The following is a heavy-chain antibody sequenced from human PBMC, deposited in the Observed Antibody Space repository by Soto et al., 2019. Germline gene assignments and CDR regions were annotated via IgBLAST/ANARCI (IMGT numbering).Heavy chain of an antibody. J-gene: IGHJ6*03. CDR3: AKAKGLAPPPRSYGDYDYYYMDV. CDR1: GFTFSSYA. Sequence: GGSLRLSCAASGFTFSSYAMSWVRQAPGKGLEWVSAISGSGGSTYYADSVKGRFTISRDNSKNTLYLQMNSLRAEDTAVYYCAKAKGLAPPPRSYGDYDYYYMDVWGKGTTVTVSS. V-gene: IGHV3-23*01. D-gene: IGHD4-17*01. CDR2: ISGSGGST.